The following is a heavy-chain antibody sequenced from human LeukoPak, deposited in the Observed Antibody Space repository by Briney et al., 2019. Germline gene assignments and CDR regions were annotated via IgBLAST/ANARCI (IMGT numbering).Heavy chain of an antibody. D-gene: IGHD3-10*01. CDR2: MNPNSGNT. J-gene: IGHJ4*02. CDR3: ASGVPRGSLSYHFDY. CDR1: GYTFTSYD. V-gene: IGHV1-8*01. Sequence: ASVKVSCKASGYTFTSYDINWVRQATGQGPEWMGWMNPNSGNTGYAQKFQGRVTMTRNTSISTAYMELSSLRSEDTAVYYCASGVPRGSLSYHFDYWGQGTLVTVSS.